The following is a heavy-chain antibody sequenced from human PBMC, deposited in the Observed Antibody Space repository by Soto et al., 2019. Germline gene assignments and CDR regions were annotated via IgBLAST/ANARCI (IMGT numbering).Heavy chain of an antibody. J-gene: IGHJ6*02. CDR3: ARERLWFGELNYYYYGMDV. CDR2: IIPIFGTA. D-gene: IGHD3-10*01. CDR1: GGTFSSYA. V-gene: IGHV1-69*13. Sequence: ASVKVSCKASGGTFSSYAISWVRQAPGQGLEWMGGIIPIFGTANYAQKFQGRVAITADESTSTAYMELSSLRSEDTAVYYCARERLWFGELNYYYYGMDVWGQGTTVTVSS.